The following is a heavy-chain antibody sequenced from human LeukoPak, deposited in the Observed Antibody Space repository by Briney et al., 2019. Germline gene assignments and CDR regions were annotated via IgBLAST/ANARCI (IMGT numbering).Heavy chain of an antibody. CDR3: AREKAYDTTAHDS. CDR2: ISCSGSEK. Sequence: GGSLRLSCAASGFNFSEYYMSWIRQAPGKGLGCVSYISCSGSEKYYADSVKGGFSISRDKDKNSVYLQMTSLRAADTGVYYCAREKAYDTTAHDSWGQGTLVTVSS. V-gene: IGHV3-11*04. CDR1: GFNFSEYY. D-gene: IGHD1-1*01. J-gene: IGHJ5*02.